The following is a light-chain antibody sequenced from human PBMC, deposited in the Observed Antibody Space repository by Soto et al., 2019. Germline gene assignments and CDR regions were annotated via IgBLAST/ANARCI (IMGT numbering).Light chain of an antibody. CDR1: QDISNY. CDR3: QQYDNPNLTVT. Sequence: DVQMTQSPSSLSASLGDRVTITFQATQDISNYLNWYQQKPGKAPKLLIYDAYNLEKGVPSRFSGSGSETDFTFTISSLQPEDIATYYCQQYDNPNLTVTFGGGTKVDI. J-gene: IGKJ4*01. V-gene: IGKV1-33*01. CDR2: DAY.